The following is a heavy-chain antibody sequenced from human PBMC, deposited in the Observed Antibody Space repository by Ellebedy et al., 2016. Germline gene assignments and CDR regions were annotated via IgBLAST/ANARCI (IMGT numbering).Heavy chain of an antibody. V-gene: IGHV3-23*01. Sequence: GGSLRLSXAASGFTFSSYAMSWVRQAPGKGLEWVSAISGSGGSTYYADSVKGRFTISRDNSKNTLYLQMNSLRAEDTAVYYCARMDVDCTNGVCRPKFDYWGQGTLVTVSS. CDR2: ISGSGGST. CDR3: ARMDVDCTNGVCRPKFDY. CDR1: GFTFSSYA. D-gene: IGHD2-8*01. J-gene: IGHJ4*02.